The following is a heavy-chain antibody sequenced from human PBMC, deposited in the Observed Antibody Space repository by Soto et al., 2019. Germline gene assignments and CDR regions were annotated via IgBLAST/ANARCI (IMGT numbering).Heavy chain of an antibody. V-gene: IGHV1-2*04. CDR1: GYTFTGYY. Sequence: ASVKVSCKASGYTFTGYYMHWVRQAPGQGLEWMGWINPNSGGTNYAQKFQGWVTMTRDTSISTAYMELSRLRSDDTAVYYCAAGRTGGSYYGMDVWGQGTTVTVSS. CDR3: AAGRTGGSYYGMDV. D-gene: IGHD2-2*01. CDR2: INPNSGGT. J-gene: IGHJ6*02.